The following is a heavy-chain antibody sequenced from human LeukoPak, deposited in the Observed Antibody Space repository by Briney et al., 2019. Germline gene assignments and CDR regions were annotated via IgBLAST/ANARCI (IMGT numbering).Heavy chain of an antibody. V-gene: IGHV6-1*01. CDR3: AREKPRIAAAGGRNWFDP. Sequence: SQTLSLTFAFSGDSVSSNSAAWNWLRQSPSRGLEWLGSTYYRSKWYNDYAVSVKSRITINPDTSKNQFSLQLNSVTPEDTAVYYCAREKPRIAAAGGRNWFDPWGQGTLVTVSS. CDR2: TYYRSKWYN. J-gene: IGHJ5*02. D-gene: IGHD6-13*01. CDR1: GDSVSSNSAA.